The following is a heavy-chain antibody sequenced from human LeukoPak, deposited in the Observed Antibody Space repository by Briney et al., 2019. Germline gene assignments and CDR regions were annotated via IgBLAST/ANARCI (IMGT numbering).Heavy chain of an antibody. CDR2: IKQDGSEK. V-gene: IGHV3-7*01. CDR1: GFTFSSYW. D-gene: IGHD1-26*01. CDR3: ARAPIVGATRDAFDI. Sequence: PGGSLRLSCAASGFTFSSYWMSWVRQAPGKGLEWVANIKQDGSEKYYVDSVKGRFTISRDNAKNSLYLQRNSLRAGDTAVYYCARAPIVGATRDAFDIWGQGTMVTVSS. J-gene: IGHJ3*02.